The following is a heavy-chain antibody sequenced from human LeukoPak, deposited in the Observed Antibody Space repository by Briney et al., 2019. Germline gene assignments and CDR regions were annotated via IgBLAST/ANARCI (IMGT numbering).Heavy chain of an antibody. CDR3: AKGPGTGGAGGALDI. CDR2: INTNTGNP. CDR1: GYTFTNYA. V-gene: IGHV7-4-1*02. Sequence: GASVKVSCKTSGYTFTNYAVNWVRQAPGGGLEWMGWINTNTGNPMYAQGFTGRFVFSLDTSVSTAYLQISSLKPEDTAVYYCAKGPGTGGAGGALDIWGKGTMVSVSS. J-gene: IGHJ3*02. D-gene: IGHD1-26*01.